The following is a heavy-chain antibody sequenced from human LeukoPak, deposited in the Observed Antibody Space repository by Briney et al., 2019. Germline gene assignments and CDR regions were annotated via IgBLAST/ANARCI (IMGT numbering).Heavy chain of an antibody. D-gene: IGHD3-9*01. CDR2: ILPGDSDT. V-gene: IGHV5-51*01. J-gene: IGHJ5*02. CDR1: GYTFTNYW. CDR3: ARQYYETLTGPNWFDA. Sequence: GESVKISCKGSGYTFTNYWIGWVRQVPGKGLEWMGIILPGDSDTRYSPSFKDQVTMSVDKSLSTAYLQWSSLKASDTAMYYCARQYYETLTGPNWFDAWGQGTLVTVSS.